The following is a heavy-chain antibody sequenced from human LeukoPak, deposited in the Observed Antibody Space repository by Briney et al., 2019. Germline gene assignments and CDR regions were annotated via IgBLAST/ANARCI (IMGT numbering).Heavy chain of an antibody. CDR2: INHSGST. V-gene: IGHV4-34*01. D-gene: IGHD2-2*01. CDR1: GGSFSGYY. Sequence: SETLSLTCAVYGGSFSGYYWSWIRQPPGKGLEWIGEINHSGSTNYNPSLKSRVTISVDTSKNQFSLKLSSATAADTAVYYCARGIYCSSTSCYAGTDWFDPWGQGTLVTVSS. J-gene: IGHJ5*02. CDR3: ARGIYCSSTSCYAGTDWFDP.